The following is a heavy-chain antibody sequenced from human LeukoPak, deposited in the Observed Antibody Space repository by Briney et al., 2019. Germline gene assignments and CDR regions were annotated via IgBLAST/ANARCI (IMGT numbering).Heavy chain of an antibody. Sequence: PGGSLRLSCTTSGFTFSDYPMRWFHQAPGKGLEWVGFIRNKAYRGTTEYAASVKGRFSISRDDSKSIAYLQMNSLKTEDTAVYFCSKENIVVVPAAMKYYYYYMDVWGKGTTVTVSS. D-gene: IGHD2-2*01. J-gene: IGHJ6*03. CDR3: SKENIVVVPAAMKYYYYYMDV. CDR1: GFTFSDYP. V-gene: IGHV3-49*03. CDR2: IRNKAYRGTT.